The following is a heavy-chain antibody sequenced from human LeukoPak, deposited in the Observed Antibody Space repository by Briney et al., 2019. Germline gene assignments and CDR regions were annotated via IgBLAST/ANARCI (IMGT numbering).Heavy chain of an antibody. CDR3: TKPDLLWFGEDV. D-gene: IGHD3-10*01. CDR2: IKSRTDGGTA. Sequence: GGSLRLSCAASGFTFSNAWMGWVRQAPGKGREWVGRIKSRTDGGTADYAAPVKGRFTISRDDSKNTLYLQMNSLKIEDTAVYYCTKPDLLWFGEDVWGQGTTVTVSS. J-gene: IGHJ6*02. CDR1: GFTFSNAW. V-gene: IGHV3-15*01.